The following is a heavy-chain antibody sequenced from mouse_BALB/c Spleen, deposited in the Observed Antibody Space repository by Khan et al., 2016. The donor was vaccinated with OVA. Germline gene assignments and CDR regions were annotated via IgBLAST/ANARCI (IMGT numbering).Heavy chain of an antibody. V-gene: IGHV5-17*02. CDR1: GFTFSSYG. CDR3: ATSYFYGYYFDY. CDR2: ISGDSNTI. Sequence: EVELVESGGGLVQPGGSRKLSCAASGFTFSSYGMHWVRQAPERGLVWVAYISGDSNTIYYADTVKGRFTIYRDNPRNTLFLQMTRLMSEDTAMYYCATSYFYGYYFDYWGPGTTLTVSS. J-gene: IGHJ2*01. D-gene: IGHD1-1*01.